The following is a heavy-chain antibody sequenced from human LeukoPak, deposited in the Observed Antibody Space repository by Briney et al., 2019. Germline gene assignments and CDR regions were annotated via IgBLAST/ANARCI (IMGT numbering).Heavy chain of an antibody. V-gene: IGHV3-21*04. CDR3: AKTPAGPSSSWYLFQVY. Sequence: PWGSLRLYCAASGFTLSSYSMNWVRQAPGKGLEWVPSISSSSSYIYYADSVKGRFTISRDNAKNSLYLQMNSLRAGDTAVYYCAKTPAGPSSSWYLFQVYWGQGTLVTVSS. D-gene: IGHD6-13*01. CDR2: ISSSSSYI. J-gene: IGHJ4*02. CDR1: GFTLSSYS.